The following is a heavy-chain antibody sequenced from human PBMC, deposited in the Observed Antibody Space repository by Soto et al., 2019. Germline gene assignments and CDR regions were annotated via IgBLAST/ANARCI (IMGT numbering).Heavy chain of an antibody. D-gene: IGHD6-6*01. CDR1: GGTFSSYA. CDR2: IIPIFGTA. J-gene: IGHJ2*01. CDR3: AGPRPPVKGWYFDL. Sequence: QVQLVQSGAEVKKPGSSVKVSCKASGGTFSSYAISWVRQAPGQGLEWMGGIIPIFGTANYAQKFQGRVTITADEXXSTAYMELSSLRSEDTAVYYCAGPRPPVKGWYFDLWGRGTLVTVSS. V-gene: IGHV1-69*12.